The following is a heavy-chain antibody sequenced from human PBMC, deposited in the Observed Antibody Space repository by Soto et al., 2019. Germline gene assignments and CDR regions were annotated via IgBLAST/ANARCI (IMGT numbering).Heavy chain of an antibody. Sequence: QVTLKESGDVLVKPTETLTLTCTVSGLSRSNARMGVSWIRQPPGKALEWLAHIFSNDEKSYSKSLKSRLTIANDTSKSQVVLTMTNMDPVDTATYCCARSYSSSWYSVGWFYPWGQGTLVTVSS. CDR3: ARSYSSSWYSVGWFYP. CDR2: IFSNDEK. D-gene: IGHD6-13*01. J-gene: IGHJ5*02. V-gene: IGHV2-26*01. CDR1: GLSRSNARMG.